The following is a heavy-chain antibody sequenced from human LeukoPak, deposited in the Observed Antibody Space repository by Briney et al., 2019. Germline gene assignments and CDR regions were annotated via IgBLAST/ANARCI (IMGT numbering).Heavy chain of an antibody. J-gene: IGHJ4*02. Sequence: GGSLRLSCAASGFTFSSYAMSWVRQAPGKGLEWVSAISGSGGSTYYADSVKGRFTISRDNSKNTLHLQMNSLRAEDTAVYYCAKRDRNYYDSSGYYRGLWGQGTLVTVSS. V-gene: IGHV3-23*01. CDR1: GFTFSSYA. D-gene: IGHD3-22*01. CDR2: ISGSGGST. CDR3: AKRDRNYYDSSGYYRGL.